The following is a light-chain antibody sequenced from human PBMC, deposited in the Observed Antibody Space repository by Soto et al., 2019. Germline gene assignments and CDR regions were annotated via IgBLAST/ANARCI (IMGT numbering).Light chain of an antibody. J-gene: IGKJ1*01. V-gene: IGKV1-27*01. CDR1: QGISHY. CDR2: DAN. Sequence: DIQMTQSPSSLSASVGDRVTITCRASQGISHYLAWYQQRPGQVPKLLIHDANILQSGVPSRFSGSGSGTDFTLTISSLQPEDVATYYCQKYNSAPRTFGQGTKVVIK. CDR3: QKYNSAPRT.